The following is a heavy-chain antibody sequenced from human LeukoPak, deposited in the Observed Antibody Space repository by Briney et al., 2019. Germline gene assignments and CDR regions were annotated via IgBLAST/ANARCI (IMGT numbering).Heavy chain of an antibody. CDR1: GGSLSGYY. D-gene: IGHD6-19*01. Sequence: SSETLSLTCAVYGGSLSGYYWSWIRQPPGKGLEWIGEINQSGGTNYNPSLKSRVSISVDTSKSQFSLKLSSVTAADTAVYYCARGWERAEAGNFYWGRGTPVTVSS. CDR2: INQSGGT. CDR3: ARGWERAEAGNFY. V-gene: IGHV4-34*01. J-gene: IGHJ4*02.